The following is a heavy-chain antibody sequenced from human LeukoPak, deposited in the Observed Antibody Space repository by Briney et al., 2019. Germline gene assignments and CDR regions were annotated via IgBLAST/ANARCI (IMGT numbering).Heavy chain of an antibody. CDR2: IYPGDSDT. CDR1: GYSFTSYW. CDR3: ARVYSSGWYGY. D-gene: IGHD6-19*01. V-gene: IGHV5-51*01. Sequence: GESLKISWKGSGYSFTSYWIGWVRQMPGKGLEWVGIIYPGDSDTRYSPSFQGQVTISADKSLSTAYLQWSSLKASDTAMYYCARVYSSGWYGYWGQGTLVTVSS. J-gene: IGHJ4*02.